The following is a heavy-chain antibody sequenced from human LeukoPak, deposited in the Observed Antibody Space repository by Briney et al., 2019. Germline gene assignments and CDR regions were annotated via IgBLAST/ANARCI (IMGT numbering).Heavy chain of an antibody. CDR1: GFTFSGYY. CDR2: ISSSGSTI. D-gene: IGHD3-3*01. J-gene: IGHJ6*02. CDR3: ARPHYDFWSGYFDPYYYYGMDV. V-gene: IGHV3-11*01. Sequence: GGSLRLSCAASGFTFSGYYMSWIRQAPGKGLEWVSYISSSGSTIYYADSVKGRFTISRDNAKNSLYLQMNSLRAEDTAVYYCARPHYDFWSGYFDPYYYYGMDVWGQGTTVTVSS.